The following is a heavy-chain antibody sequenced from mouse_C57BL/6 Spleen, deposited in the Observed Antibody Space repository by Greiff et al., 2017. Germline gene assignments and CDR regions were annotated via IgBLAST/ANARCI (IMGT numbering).Heavy chain of an antibody. J-gene: IGHJ4*01. Sequence: EVKLMESGPGLVKPSQSLSLTCSVTGYSITSGYYWNWIRQFPGNKLEWMGYIRYDGSNNYNPSLKNRISITRDTSNNQFFLKLNYVTTEDTATYYCARVGYYGSRDAMDYWGQGTSVTVSS. D-gene: IGHD1-1*01. CDR2: IRYDGSN. CDR1: GYSITSGYY. CDR3: ARVGYYGSRDAMDY. V-gene: IGHV3-6*01.